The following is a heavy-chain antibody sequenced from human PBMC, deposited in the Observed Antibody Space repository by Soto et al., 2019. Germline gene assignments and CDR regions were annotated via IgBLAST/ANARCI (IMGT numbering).Heavy chain of an antibody. Sequence: GSLRLSCTASGFTFGDYAMSWVRQAPGKGLEWVGFIRSKAYGGTTEYAASVKGRFTISRDDSKSIAYLQMNSLKTEDTAVYYCTRDVIVGATVDYYYYYGMDVWGQGTTVTVSS. CDR2: IRSKAYGGTT. V-gene: IGHV3-49*04. CDR1: GFTFGDYA. CDR3: TRDVIVGATVDYYYYYGMDV. J-gene: IGHJ6*02. D-gene: IGHD1-26*01.